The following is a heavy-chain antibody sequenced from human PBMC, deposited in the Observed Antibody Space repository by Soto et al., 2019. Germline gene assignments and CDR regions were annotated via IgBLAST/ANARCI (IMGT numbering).Heavy chain of an antibody. CDR2: ISGSGGSA. Sequence: EVQVLESGGGLVQPGGSLGLACAASGFTFSSYAMSWVRRAPGKGLEWVSTISGSGGSAYYADSVKGRFTISRDTSKNTLYLQMNNVRAEDTAIFYCTKNSLGSYYGSYFDYWGLGTLVTVSS. J-gene: IGHJ4*02. V-gene: IGHV3-23*01. CDR3: TKNSLGSYYGSYFDY. D-gene: IGHD3-10*01. CDR1: GFTFSSYA.